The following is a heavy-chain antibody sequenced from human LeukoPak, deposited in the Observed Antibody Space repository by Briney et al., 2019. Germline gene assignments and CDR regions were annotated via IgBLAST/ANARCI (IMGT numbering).Heavy chain of an antibody. J-gene: IGHJ4*02. CDR3: ARAEYYYDQVN. D-gene: IGHD3-22*01. Sequence: VAVISYDGSNKYYADSVKGRFTISRDNSKNTLYLQMNSLRAEDTAVYYCARAEYYYDQVNWGQGTLVTVSS. V-gene: IGHV3-30-3*01. CDR2: ISYDGSNK.